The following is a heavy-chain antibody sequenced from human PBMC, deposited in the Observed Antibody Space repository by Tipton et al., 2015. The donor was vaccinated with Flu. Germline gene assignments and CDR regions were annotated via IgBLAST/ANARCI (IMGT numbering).Heavy chain of an antibody. CDR3: ARDQGFGGGMTYDYFAMDV. V-gene: IGHV4-38-2*02. D-gene: IGHD3-10*01. Sequence: GLVKPSETLSLTCAVSGFSISSGHYWGWIRQPPGKGLECIASIYHSGGTYYNPSLESRVTMSVDTSKNQFSVSLTSVTAADTAVYYCARDQGFGGGMTYDYFAMDVWGQGTTVTVSS. J-gene: IGHJ6*02. CDR2: IYHSGGT. CDR1: GFSISSGHY.